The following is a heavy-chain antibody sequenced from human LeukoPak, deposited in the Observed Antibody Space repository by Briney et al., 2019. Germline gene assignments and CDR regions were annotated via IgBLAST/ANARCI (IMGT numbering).Heavy chain of an antibody. V-gene: IGHV4-39*01. D-gene: IGHD4-17*01. J-gene: IGHJ4*02. CDR3: ARHPLYGDYLDY. CDR1: GGSISSSSYY. Sequence: SETLSLTCTVSGGSISSSSYYWGWIRQPPGKGLEWIGSIYYSGSTYYNPPLKSRVTISVDTSKNQFSLKLSSVTAADTAVYYCARHPLYGDYLDYWGQGTLVTVSS. CDR2: IYYSGST.